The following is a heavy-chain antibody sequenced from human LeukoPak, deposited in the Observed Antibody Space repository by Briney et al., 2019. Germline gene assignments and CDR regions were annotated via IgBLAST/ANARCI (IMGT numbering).Heavy chain of an antibody. V-gene: IGHV3-11*01. CDR1: GFTFSGDY. CDR2: ISSVGSST. D-gene: IGHD3-10*01. CDR3: ARARGAGPGAHFDY. Sequence: GGSLRLSCAASGFTFSGDYMSWIRQAPGKGLEWVSYISSVGSSTVYADSVKGRFTISRDNAKSSLFLQMNSLRAEDTAVYYCARARGAGPGAHFDYWGQGAPVIVSS. J-gene: IGHJ4*02.